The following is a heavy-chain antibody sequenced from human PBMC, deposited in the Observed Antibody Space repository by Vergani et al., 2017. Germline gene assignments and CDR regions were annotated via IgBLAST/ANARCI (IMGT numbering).Heavy chain of an antibody. J-gene: IGHJ4*02. CDR1: GFSFPGYA. Sequence: EVQVLESGGGLVQPGGSLRLSCEASGFSFPGYAMSWVRQAPGKELEWVSSVSGSSATPYYADSVKGRFIISRDNSKNTLHLQMNSLRADDTAVYYCTKGSRGYTGYFFDYWGQGTLATVSS. V-gene: IGHV3-23*01. CDR2: VSGSSATP. D-gene: IGHD5-12*01. CDR3: TKGSRGYTGYFFDY.